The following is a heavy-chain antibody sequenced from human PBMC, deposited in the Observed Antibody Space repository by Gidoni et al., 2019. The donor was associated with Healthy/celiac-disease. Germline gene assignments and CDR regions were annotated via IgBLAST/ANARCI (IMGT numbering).Heavy chain of an antibody. CDR1: GFTVSSNY. CDR3: ARAMYYYDSSGYYSTFDI. Sequence: EVQLVESGGGLVQPGGSLRLSCAASGFTVSSNYMSWVRQAPGKGLEWVSVIYSGGSTYYADSVKGRFTISRDNSKNTLYLQMNSLRAENTAVYYCARAMYYYDSSGYYSTFDIWGQGTMVTVSS. CDR2: IYSGGST. D-gene: IGHD3-22*01. J-gene: IGHJ3*02. V-gene: IGHV3-66*02.